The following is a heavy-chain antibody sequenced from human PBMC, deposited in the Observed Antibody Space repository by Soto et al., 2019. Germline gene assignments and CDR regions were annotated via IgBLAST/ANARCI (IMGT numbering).Heavy chain of an antibody. J-gene: IGHJ3*02. V-gene: IGHV5-51*01. CDR3: ARHYLYCSGGSCYWGDAFDR. CDR2: IYPGDSDT. D-gene: IGHD2-15*01. CDR1: VRSFTSYG. Sequence: ASREVSCRCSVRSFTSYGMSWVRQLPGKGLELMGIIYPGDSDTRYSPFFQGQVTISADKSISTAYLQWSSLKASDTAMYYCARHYLYCSGGSCYWGDAFDRWGQGTMVTVSS.